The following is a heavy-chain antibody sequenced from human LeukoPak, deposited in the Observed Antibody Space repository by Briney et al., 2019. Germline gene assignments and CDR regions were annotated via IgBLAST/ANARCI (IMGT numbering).Heavy chain of an antibody. CDR1: GFTFSSYW. Sequence: GGSLRLSCAASGFTFSSYWMHWVRQAPGKGLVWVSRINSDGSSTSYADSVKGRFTISRDNAKNTLYLQMNSLRAEDTAVYYCARGDYDFWSGYPYYYYYMDVWGKGTTVTVSS. CDR2: INSDGSST. J-gene: IGHJ6*03. CDR3: ARGDYDFWSGYPYYYYYMDV. D-gene: IGHD3-3*01. V-gene: IGHV3-74*01.